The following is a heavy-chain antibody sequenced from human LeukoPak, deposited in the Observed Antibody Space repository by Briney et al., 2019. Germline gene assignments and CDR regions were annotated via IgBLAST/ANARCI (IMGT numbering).Heavy chain of an antibody. D-gene: IGHD3-22*01. CDR2: IYHSGST. CDR1: GGSISSGGYS. CDR3: ARESKSDSSGFDP. V-gene: IGHV4-30-2*01. Sequence: PSETLSLTCAVCGGSISSGGYSWNWIRQPPGKGLEWIGYIYHSGSTYYNPSVKSRVTISVDRSKNQFSLKLSSVTAADTAVYYCARESKSDSSGFDPWGQGTLLTVSS. J-gene: IGHJ5*02.